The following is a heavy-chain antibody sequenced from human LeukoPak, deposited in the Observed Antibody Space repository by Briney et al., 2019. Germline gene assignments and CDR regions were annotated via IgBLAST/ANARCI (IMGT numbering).Heavy chain of an antibody. CDR1: EFTFSSHV. CDR2: ISGSGDRA. J-gene: IGHJ3*02. CDR3: ARRVTVGNAWGEFDI. V-gene: IGHV3-23*01. D-gene: IGHD1-26*01. Sequence: GGSLRLSCAASEFTFSSHVMNWVRQAPGKGLEWVSTISGSGDRAYHADSVKGRFTISRDNSKSTLYLQMKSLRAEDTAVYYCARRVTVGNAWGEFDILGQGTMVTVS.